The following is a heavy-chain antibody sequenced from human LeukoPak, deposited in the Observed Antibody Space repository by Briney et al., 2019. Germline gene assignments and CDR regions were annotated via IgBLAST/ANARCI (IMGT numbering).Heavy chain of an antibody. Sequence: ASVKVSCKASGYTFTSYDINWVRQATGQGLEWMGWMNPNSGNTGYAQKFQGRVTITRNTSISTAYMELRSLRSDDTAVYYCARNGRIAAAGTVLWFDPWGQGTLVTVSS. D-gene: IGHD6-13*01. V-gene: IGHV1-8*03. J-gene: IGHJ5*02. CDR3: ARNGRIAAAGTVLWFDP. CDR1: GYTFTSYD. CDR2: MNPNSGNT.